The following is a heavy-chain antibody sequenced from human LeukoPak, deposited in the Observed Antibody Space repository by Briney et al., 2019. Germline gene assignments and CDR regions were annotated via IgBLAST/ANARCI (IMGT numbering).Heavy chain of an antibody. V-gene: IGHV4-39*01. CDR1: GGSIRISSYY. D-gene: IGHD1-26*01. Sequence: SETLSLTCTVSGGSIRISSYYWDWIRQAPGKGLEWIGSLLYNGNTWYNPSLESRVTISVDTSENQFSLRLTSVNAADTALYFCTRRGSGNGGTYAGMDVWGPGTSVTVSS. J-gene: IGHJ6*02. CDR3: TRRGSGNGGTYAGMDV. CDR2: LLYNGNT.